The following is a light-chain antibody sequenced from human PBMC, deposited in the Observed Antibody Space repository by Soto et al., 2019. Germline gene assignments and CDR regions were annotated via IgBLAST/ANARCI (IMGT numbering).Light chain of an antibody. CDR1: QSISDW. CDR3: QQHNSSPWT. CDR2: DAS. J-gene: IGKJ1*01. V-gene: IGKV1-5*01. Sequence: DIQMTQSPSTLSASVGDRVTITCRASQSISDWLAWFQQKPGKAPKVLIYDASTLESGVPSRFSGSGSGTEFTLTISSPQPEDSATYYCQQHNSSPWTFGQGTRVEIK.